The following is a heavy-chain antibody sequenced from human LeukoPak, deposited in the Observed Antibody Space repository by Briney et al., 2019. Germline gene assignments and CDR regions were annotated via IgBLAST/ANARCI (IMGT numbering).Heavy chain of an antibody. D-gene: IGHD3-22*01. CDR2: IYPDYSDT. CDR1: GYRFNAYW. CDR3: ARPNITSYYDGRGYDAFDV. V-gene: IGHV5-51*01. J-gene: IGHJ3*01. Sequence: GESLKISCKGSGYRFNAYWIAWVRQMPGQGLECMGVIYPDYSDTRYSPSFQGQVTIPADKSVRTAYLQWSSLKASDTAMYYCARPNITSYYDGRGYDAFDVWGQGTMVTVSS.